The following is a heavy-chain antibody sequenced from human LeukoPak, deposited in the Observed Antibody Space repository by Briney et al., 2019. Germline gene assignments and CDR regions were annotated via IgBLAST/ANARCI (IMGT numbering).Heavy chain of an antibody. CDR3: ARDLTTVTTLEAYGMDV. Sequence: PSETLSLTCTVSGGSISSGDYYWSWIRQPPGKGLEWIGYIYYSGSTYYNPSLKSRVTISVDTSKNQFSLKLSSVTAADTAVYYCARDLTTVTTLEAYGMDVWGQGTTVTVSS. J-gene: IGHJ6*02. CDR1: GGSISSGDYY. CDR2: IYYSGST. D-gene: IGHD4-4*01. V-gene: IGHV4-30-4*01.